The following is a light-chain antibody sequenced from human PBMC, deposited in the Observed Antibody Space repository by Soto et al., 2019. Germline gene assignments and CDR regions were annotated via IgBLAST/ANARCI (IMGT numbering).Light chain of an antibody. CDR1: QSVGSF. CDR3: QQRSHWPK. CDR2: DAS. V-gene: IGKV3-11*01. Sequence: EIVLTQSPATLSLSPGERATLSCRASQSVGSFLAWYQQKPGQTPRLLISDASNRATGIPARFSGSGSGTDFTLTISSLEPEDFAVYYCQQRSHWPKFGQGTKVEIK. J-gene: IGKJ1*01.